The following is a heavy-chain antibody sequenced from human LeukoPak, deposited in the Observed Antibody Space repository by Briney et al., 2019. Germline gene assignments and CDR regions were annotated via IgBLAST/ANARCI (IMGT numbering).Heavy chain of an antibody. Sequence: GGSLRLSCAASGFTFSSYSMNWVRQAPGKGLEWVSSISSSSSYIYYADSGKGRFTISRDNAKNSLYLQMNSLRAEDTAVYYCARVGIAARKYFQHWGQGTLVTVSS. CDR2: ISSSSSYI. J-gene: IGHJ1*01. D-gene: IGHD6-6*01. CDR1: GFTFSSYS. CDR3: ARVGIAARKYFQH. V-gene: IGHV3-21*01.